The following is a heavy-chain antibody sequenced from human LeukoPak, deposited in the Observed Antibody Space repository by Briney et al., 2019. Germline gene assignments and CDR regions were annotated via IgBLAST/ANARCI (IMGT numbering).Heavy chain of an antibody. Sequence: PGGSLRLSCAASGFTFSSYSMNWVRQAPGKGLEWVSSISSSSSYIYYADSVKGRFTISRDNAKNSLYLQTNSLRAEDTAVYYCARDDTTGTAYFDYWGQGTLVTVSS. CDR1: GFTFSSYS. D-gene: IGHD1-1*01. V-gene: IGHV3-21*01. CDR3: ARDDTTGTAYFDY. J-gene: IGHJ4*02. CDR2: ISSSSSYI.